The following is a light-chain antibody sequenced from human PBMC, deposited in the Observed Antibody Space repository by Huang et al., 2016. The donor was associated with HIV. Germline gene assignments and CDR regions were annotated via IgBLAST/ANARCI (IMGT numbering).Light chain of an antibody. J-gene: IGKJ2*03. CDR2: DAT. V-gene: IGKV1-33*01. CDR1: QDISNY. CDR3: QQFDNVPYS. Sequence: DIQMTQSPSSLSASIGDRVTIPCQASQDISNYLNCYQQKPGKAPKRLLYDATNSEAGVPSRFSGSGSGTDFTLTISRLQPEDFATYYCQQFDNVPYSFGQGTRLEIK.